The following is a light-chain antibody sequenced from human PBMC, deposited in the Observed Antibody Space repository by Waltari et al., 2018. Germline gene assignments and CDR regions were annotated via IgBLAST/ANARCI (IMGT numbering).Light chain of an antibody. Sequence: QSALTQPASVSGSPGQSITISCTGTSSDVGGYNSVSWYQQHPGKAPKLMIYEVSNRPSGVSNRFSGSKSGNTASLTISGLQAEDEADYYCSSYTSSSFWVFGGGTKLTVL. CDR3: SSYTSSSFWV. CDR1: SSDVGGYNS. V-gene: IGLV2-14*01. CDR2: EVS. J-gene: IGLJ3*02.